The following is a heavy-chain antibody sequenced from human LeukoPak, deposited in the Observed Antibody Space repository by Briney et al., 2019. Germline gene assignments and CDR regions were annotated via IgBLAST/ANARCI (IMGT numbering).Heavy chain of an antibody. CDR1: GFTSSSYG. Sequence: GGSLRLSCAAFGFTSSSYGMHWVRQAPGKGLEWVAFIRYDGSNKYYADSVKGRFTISRDNSKNTLYLQMNSLRAEDTAVYYCAKNYRHSSSSLYFDYWGQGTLVTVSS. V-gene: IGHV3-30*02. CDR2: IRYDGSNK. CDR3: AKNYRHSSSSLYFDY. D-gene: IGHD6-6*01. J-gene: IGHJ4*02.